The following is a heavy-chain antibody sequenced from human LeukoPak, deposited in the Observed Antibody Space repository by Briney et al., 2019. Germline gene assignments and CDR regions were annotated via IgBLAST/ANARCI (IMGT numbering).Heavy chain of an antibody. CDR1: GDSVTSGSYY. CDR3: ARLEILYDILTGYPIGYYFDY. Sequence: SETLSLTCTVSGDSVTSGSYYWSWIRQPPGKGLEWIGEINHSGSTNYNPSLKSRVTISVDTSKNQFSLKLSSVTAADTAVYYCARLEILYDILTGYPIGYYFDYWGQGTLVTVSS. CDR2: INHSGST. J-gene: IGHJ4*02. V-gene: IGHV4-39*07. D-gene: IGHD3-9*01.